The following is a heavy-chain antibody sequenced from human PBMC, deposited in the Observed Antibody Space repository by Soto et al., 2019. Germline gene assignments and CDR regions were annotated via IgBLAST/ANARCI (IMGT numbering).Heavy chain of an antibody. CDR2: IIPIFGTA. CDR1: GGTFSSYA. CDR3: ASMGNGLIDY. D-gene: IGHD3-10*01. Sequence: ASVKVSCKASGGTFSSYAISWVRQAPGQGLEWMGGIIPIFGTANYAQKFQGRVTITADESTSTAYMELSSLRSEDTAVYYCASMGNGLIDYWGQGTLVTVSS. V-gene: IGHV1-69*13. J-gene: IGHJ4*02.